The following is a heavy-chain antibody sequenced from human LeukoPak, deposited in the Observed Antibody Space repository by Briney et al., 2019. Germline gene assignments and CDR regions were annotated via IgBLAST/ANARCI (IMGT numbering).Heavy chain of an antibody. CDR2: ISACNGNT. D-gene: IGHD3-10*01. CDR1: GYTFPSYG. CDR3: ARGLGITMVRQPSGGWFDP. V-gene: IGHV1-18*01. J-gene: IGHJ5*02. Sequence: ASVTVSCKASGYTFPSYGISWVRQAPGQGLEWMGWISACNGNTNYAQKFQGRVTMTTDTSTSTAYMELRSLRSDDTAVYYCARGLGITMVRQPSGGWFDPWGQGTLVTVSS.